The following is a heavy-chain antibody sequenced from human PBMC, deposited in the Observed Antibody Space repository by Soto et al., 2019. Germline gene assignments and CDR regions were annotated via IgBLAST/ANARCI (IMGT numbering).Heavy chain of an antibody. Sequence: GGSLRLSCAASGFTFSSYAMSWVRQAPGKGLEWVSAISGSGGSTYYADSVKGRFTISRDNSKNTLYLQMNSLRAEDTAVYYCAEDLLYSYGPAASRYYYGMDVWGQGTTVTVSS. CDR3: AEDLLYSYGPAASRYYYGMDV. CDR1: GFTFSSYA. CDR2: ISGSGGST. V-gene: IGHV3-23*01. J-gene: IGHJ6*02. D-gene: IGHD5-18*01.